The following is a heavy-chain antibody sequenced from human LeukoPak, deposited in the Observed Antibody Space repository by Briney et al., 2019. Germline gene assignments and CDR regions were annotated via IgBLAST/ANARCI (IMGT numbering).Heavy chain of an antibody. J-gene: IGHJ6*02. CDR1: GYTFTGYY. CDR3: ARDGSYGAYYYYGMDV. D-gene: IGHD5-18*01. CDR2: INPNSGGT. Sequence: ASVKVSCKASGYTFTGYYMHWVRQAPGQGLEWMGWINPNSGGTNYAQKFQGRVTMARDTSISTAYMGLSRLRSDDTAVYYCARDGSYGAYYYYGMDVWGQGTTVTVSS. V-gene: IGHV1-2*02.